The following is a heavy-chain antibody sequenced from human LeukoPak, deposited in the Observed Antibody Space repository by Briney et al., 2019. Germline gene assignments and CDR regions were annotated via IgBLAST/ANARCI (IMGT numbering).Heavy chain of an antibody. CDR2: ISYDGTNR. CDR1: GFTFSTYG. V-gene: IGHV3-30*18. CDR3: AKDAGVPSGSGQLYNWLDP. Sequence: GRSLRLSCAASGFTFSTYGIHWVRQAPGKGLEWVAVISYDGTNRYYGDSVRGRFTISREDSKNTLYLQMNSLRAEDTAVYYCAKDAGVPSGSGQLYNWLDPWGQGTLVTVSS. D-gene: IGHD3-10*01. J-gene: IGHJ5*02.